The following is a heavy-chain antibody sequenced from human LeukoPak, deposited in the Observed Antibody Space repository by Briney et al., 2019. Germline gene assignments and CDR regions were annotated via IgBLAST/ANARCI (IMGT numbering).Heavy chain of an antibody. CDR2: ISSSGSTI. V-gene: IGHV3-48*03. J-gene: IGHJ6*04. D-gene: IGHD6-13*01. CDR3: ARNLSAAGTWYYYYYGMDV. Sequence: PGGSLRLSCAASGFTFSSYEMNWVRQAPGKGLEWVSYISSSGSTIYYVDSVKGRFTISRDNAKNSLYLQMNSLRAEDTAVYYCARNLSAAGTWYYYYYGMDVWGKGTTVTVSS. CDR1: GFTFSSYE.